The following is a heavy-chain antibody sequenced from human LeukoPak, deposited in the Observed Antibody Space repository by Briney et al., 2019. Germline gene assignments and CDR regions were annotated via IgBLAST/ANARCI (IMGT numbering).Heavy chain of an antibody. CDR3: ARDMLASGSYWYYYYMDV. V-gene: IGHV1-69*06. Sequence: GASVKVSCKASGGTFSSYAISWVRQAPGQGLEWMGGIIPIFGTANYAQKFQGRVTITADKSTSTAYMELSSLRSEDTAVYYCARDMLASGSYWYYYYMDVWGKGTTVTISS. CDR2: IIPIFGTA. J-gene: IGHJ6*03. CDR1: GGTFSSYA. D-gene: IGHD1-26*01.